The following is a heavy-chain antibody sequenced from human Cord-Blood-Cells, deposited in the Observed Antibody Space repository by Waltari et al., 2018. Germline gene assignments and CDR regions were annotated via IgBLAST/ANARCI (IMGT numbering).Heavy chain of an antibody. CDR1: GFTFRSYG. CDR3: AKDLDYGGNFDY. V-gene: IGHV3-30*02. CDR2: IRYDGSNK. Sequence: QVQLVESGGGVVQPGGSLRLSCAAAGFTFRSYGFPCVRQAPAKGLEWVAFIRYDGSNKYYADSVKGRFTISRDNSKNTLYLQMNSLRAEDTAVYYCAKDLDYGGNFDYWGQGTLVTVSS. J-gene: IGHJ4*02. D-gene: IGHD4-17*01.